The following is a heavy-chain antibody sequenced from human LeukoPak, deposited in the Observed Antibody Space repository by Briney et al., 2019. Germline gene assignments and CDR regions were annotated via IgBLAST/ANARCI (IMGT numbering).Heavy chain of an antibody. CDR1: GFTFNIYT. D-gene: IGHD2-2*01. J-gene: IGHJ4*02. Sequence: GGSLRLSCAASGFTFNIYTMNWVRQSPGKGLEWVSSISSSSSNLYYADSVKGRLTISRDNAKNSLYLQMNSLRAEDTAVYYCARVAGYCDSTSNCYSDYWGQGTLVTVSS. V-gene: IGHV3-21*01. CDR3: ARVAGYCDSTSNCYSDY. CDR2: ISSSSSNL.